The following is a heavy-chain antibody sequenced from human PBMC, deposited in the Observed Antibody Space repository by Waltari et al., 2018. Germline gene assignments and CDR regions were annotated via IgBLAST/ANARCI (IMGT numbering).Heavy chain of an antibody. CDR2: IFYCGIT. J-gene: IGHJ4*02. V-gene: IGHV4-39*01. CDR1: GGSFSSSSYY. Sequence: QLQLQESGPGLVKPSETLSLTCTVSGGSFSSSSYYWGWLRQPPGTGLEWVACIFYCGITSHNSCLKRPATLSWDTFKNHLSLKLSSVTAADTSEYYFARLFRVCGGDCYPDYFDYWGQGTLVTVSS. D-gene: IGHD2-21*02. CDR3: ARLFRVCGGDCYPDYFDY.